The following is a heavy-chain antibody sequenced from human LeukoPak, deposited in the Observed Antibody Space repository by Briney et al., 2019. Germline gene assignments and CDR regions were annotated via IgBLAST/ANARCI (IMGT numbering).Heavy chain of an antibody. J-gene: IGHJ4*02. V-gene: IGHV1-18*01. CDR2: ISAYNGNT. D-gene: IGHD6-19*01. CDR3: ARATISSGWYGGTGY. CDR1: GYTFTSYG. Sequence: GASVKVSCKASGYTFTSYGISWVRQAPGQGLEWMGWISAYNGNTNYAQKLQGRVTMTTDTSTSIAYMELRSLRSDDTAVYYCARATISSGWYGGTGYWGQGTLVTVSS.